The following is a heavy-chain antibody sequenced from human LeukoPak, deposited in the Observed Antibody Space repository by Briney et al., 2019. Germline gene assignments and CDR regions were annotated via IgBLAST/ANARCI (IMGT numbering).Heavy chain of an antibody. V-gene: IGHV5-10-1*01. CDR2: IDPSDSYT. CDR3: ARYRVVVAARIDRIDH. Sequence: RGESLKISCKGSGYSFTSYWISWVRQMPGKGLEWMGRIDPSDSYTNYSPSFQGHVTISADKSISTAYLQWSSLKASDTAMYYCARYRVVVAARIDRIDHWGQGTLVTVSS. D-gene: IGHD2-15*01. CDR1: GYSFTSYW. J-gene: IGHJ4*02.